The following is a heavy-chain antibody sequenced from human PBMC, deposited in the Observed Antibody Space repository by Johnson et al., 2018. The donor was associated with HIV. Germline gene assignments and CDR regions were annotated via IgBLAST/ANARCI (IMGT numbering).Heavy chain of an antibody. CDR2: IRYDGSNK. Sequence: QMMLVESGGGVVQPGGSLRLSCAASGFTFSSYGMHWVRQAPGKGLEWVAFIRYDGSNKYYADSVKGRFTISRDNSKNTLYLQMNSLRAEDTAIYYCAKGLLIAAAHDAFDIWGQGTMVTVSS. CDR3: AKGLLIAAAHDAFDI. V-gene: IGHV3-30*02. J-gene: IGHJ3*02. CDR1: GFTFSSYG. D-gene: IGHD6-13*01.